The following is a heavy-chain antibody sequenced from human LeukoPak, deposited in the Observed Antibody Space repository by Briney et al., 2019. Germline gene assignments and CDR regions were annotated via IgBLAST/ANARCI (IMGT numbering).Heavy chain of an antibody. Sequence: GASVKVSCKASGGTFSSYAISWVRQAPGQGLEWMGGIIPIFGTANYAQKFKGRVTITADKSTSTAYMELSSLRSEDTAVYYCTMVRGVKYYFDYWGQGTLVTVSS. D-gene: IGHD3-10*01. J-gene: IGHJ4*02. CDR2: IIPIFGTA. V-gene: IGHV1-69*06. CDR1: GGTFSSYA. CDR3: TMVRGVKYYFDY.